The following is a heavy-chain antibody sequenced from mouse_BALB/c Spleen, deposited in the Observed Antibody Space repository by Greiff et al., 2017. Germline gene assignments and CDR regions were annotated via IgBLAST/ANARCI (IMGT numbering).Heavy chain of an antibody. D-gene: IGHD1-1*01. CDR2: INPGSGGT. J-gene: IGHJ4*01. Sequence: QVQLQQSGAELVRPGTSVKVSCKASGYAFTNYLIEWVKQRPGQGLEWIGVINPGSGGTNYNEKFKGKATLTADKSSSTAYMQLSSLTSDDSAVYFCARDGLWDYYGSSYAMDYWGQGTSVTVSS. CDR3: ARDGLWDYYGSSYAMDY. CDR1: GYAFTNYL. V-gene: IGHV1-54*01.